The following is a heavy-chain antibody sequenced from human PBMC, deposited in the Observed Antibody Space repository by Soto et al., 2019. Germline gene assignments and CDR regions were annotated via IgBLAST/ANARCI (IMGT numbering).Heavy chain of an antibody. J-gene: IGHJ4*02. Sequence: GGSLRLSCAASGCTCSSYAMSWVRQAPGKGLEWVSAISGSGGSTYYADSVKGRFTISRDNSKNTLYLQMNSLRAEDTAIYYCAKDEYYGSGSYSKIYYFDYWGQGTLVTVSS. CDR3: AKDEYYGSGSYSKIYYFDY. CDR2: ISGSGGST. CDR1: GCTCSSYA. D-gene: IGHD3-10*01. V-gene: IGHV3-23*01.